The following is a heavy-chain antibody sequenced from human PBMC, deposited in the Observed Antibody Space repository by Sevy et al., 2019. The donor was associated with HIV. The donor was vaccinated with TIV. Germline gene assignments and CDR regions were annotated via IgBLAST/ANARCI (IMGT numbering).Heavy chain of an antibody. Sequence: SQTLSLTCAISGDSVSSNSAAWNWIRQSPSRGLEWLGRTYYRSKWYNDYAVSVKSRITFNPDTSKNKFALQLNSVTPEDTAVYYCVRDGGDIVATIYYFDYWGQGTLVTVSS. CDR3: VRDGGDIVATIYYFDY. CDR1: GDSVSSNSAA. D-gene: IGHD5-12*01. CDR2: TYYRSKWYN. J-gene: IGHJ4*02. V-gene: IGHV6-1*01.